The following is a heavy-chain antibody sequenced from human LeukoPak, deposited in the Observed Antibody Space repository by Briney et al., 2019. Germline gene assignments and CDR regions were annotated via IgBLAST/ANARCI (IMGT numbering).Heavy chain of an antibody. CDR3: ARRTRDVYNYLEY. D-gene: IGHD1-7*01. CDR1: GYTFTSYY. J-gene: IGHJ4*02. V-gene: IGHV1-46*01. CDR2: INPNGGST. Sequence: GASVKVSCKASGYTFTSYYMHWVRQAPAQGREWMGIINPNGGSTSYAQKFQGRVTMTRDTSTSTVYMELSSLRSEDTAVYYCARRTRDVYNYLEYWGQGTLVTVSS.